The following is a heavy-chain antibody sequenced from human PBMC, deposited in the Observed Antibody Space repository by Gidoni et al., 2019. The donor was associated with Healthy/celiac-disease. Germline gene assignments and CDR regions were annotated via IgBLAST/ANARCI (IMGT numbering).Heavy chain of an antibody. J-gene: IGHJ4*02. V-gene: IGHV1-3*01. CDR3: ASMSRGYSRSPRDY. CDR1: GFTLTSYA. D-gene: IGHD1-26*01. CDR2: TNAGNGNT. Sequence: QVPLAQSGAVVKKPGASAKVSCKASGFTLTSYAMHWVRQAPGQRLEWLGWTNAGNGNTKYSQKFQGRVTITRDTSASTAYMELSSLRSEDTAVYYCASMSRGYSRSPRDYWGQGTLVTVSS.